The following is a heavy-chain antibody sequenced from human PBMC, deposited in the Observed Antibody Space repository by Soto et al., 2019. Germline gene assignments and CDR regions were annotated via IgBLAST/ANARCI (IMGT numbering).Heavy chain of an antibody. Sequence: GGSLRLSYAASGFTFSTFAMNWVRQAPGKGLEWVAVVTNSGTGTDYADSVKGRFTISRDNSKNTLYLQMSNLRAEDTAVYYCAKDLRWACSTTSCNLFDYWGQGTLVTVSS. D-gene: IGHD2-2*01. J-gene: IGHJ4*02. CDR1: GFTFSTFA. V-gene: IGHV3-23*01. CDR2: VTNSGTGT. CDR3: AKDLRWACSTTSCNLFDY.